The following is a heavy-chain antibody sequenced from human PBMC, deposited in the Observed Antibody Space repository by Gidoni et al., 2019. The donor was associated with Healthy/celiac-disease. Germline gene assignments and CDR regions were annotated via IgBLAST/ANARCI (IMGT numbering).Heavy chain of an antibody. J-gene: IGHJ2*01. CDR3: ARIICGGDCYSYWYFDL. V-gene: IGHV1-69*01. CDR2: IVPIFGTA. D-gene: IGHD2-21*02. Sequence: QGQLVRSGAEVKKPGSSVKVSCKASGGTFSSYAISWVRQAPGQGLEWVGGIVPIFGTANYAQKFQGRVTITANESTSTAYMELSSLRSEDTAVYYCARIICGGDCYSYWYFDLWGRGTLVTVSS. CDR1: GGTFSSYA.